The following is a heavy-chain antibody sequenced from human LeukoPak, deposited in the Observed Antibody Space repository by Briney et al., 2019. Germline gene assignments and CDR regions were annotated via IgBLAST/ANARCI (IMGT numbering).Heavy chain of an antibody. CDR2: INVHTGVA. CDR3: ARTHYDSSPYYSPAGY. V-gene: IGHV1-2*02. D-gene: IGHD3-22*01. CDR1: GYTFTGYN. Sequence: ASVKVSCKASGYTFTGYNMHWVRQAPGQGLEWMGWINVHTGVAHYAQRVQGRVTMTRDTSISTTYMALSRLRSDDTAVFYCARTHYDSSPYYSPAGYWGQGTLVTVSS. J-gene: IGHJ4*02.